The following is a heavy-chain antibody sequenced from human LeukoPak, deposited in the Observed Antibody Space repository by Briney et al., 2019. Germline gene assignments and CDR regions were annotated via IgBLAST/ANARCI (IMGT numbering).Heavy chain of an antibody. CDR2: ISYDGSNK. J-gene: IGHJ4*02. CDR1: GFSFSTYS. Sequence: GGSLRLSCAVSGFSFSTYSMNWVRQAPGKGLEWVALISYDGSNKYFADSVKGRFTISRDNSKNTLYLQMHSLRAEDTAVYYCAKDNVAAAGRYFDYWGQGTLVTVSS. D-gene: IGHD6-13*01. CDR3: AKDNVAAAGRYFDY. V-gene: IGHV3-30*18.